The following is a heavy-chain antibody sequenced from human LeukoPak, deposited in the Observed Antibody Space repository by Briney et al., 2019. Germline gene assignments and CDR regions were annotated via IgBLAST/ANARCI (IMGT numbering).Heavy chain of an antibody. D-gene: IGHD1-26*01. J-gene: IGHJ3*02. V-gene: IGHV3-30*18. CDR3: AKESGATPYAFDI. CDR2: ISYDGSNK. Sequence: PGGSLRLSCAASGFTFSSYGMHGVRQAPGKGLEGVAVISYDGSNKYYADSVKGRFTISRDNSKNTLYLQMNSLRAEDTAVYYCAKESGATPYAFDIWGQGTMVTVSS. CDR1: GFTFSSYG.